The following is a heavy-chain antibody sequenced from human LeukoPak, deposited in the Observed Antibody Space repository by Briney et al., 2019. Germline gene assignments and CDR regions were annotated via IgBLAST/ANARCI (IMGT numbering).Heavy chain of an antibody. CDR1: GYTFTNDG. Sequence: ASVKVSCKASGYTFTNDGINWVRQAPGQGLEWMGWISAYNGNTNYAQKFQGRVAMTTDTSTRTANMELRSLRSDDTALYYCARGSRGYSYGVFDYWGQGTLVTVSS. CDR3: ARGSRGYSYGVFDY. V-gene: IGHV1-18*01. D-gene: IGHD5-18*01. J-gene: IGHJ4*02. CDR2: ISAYNGNT.